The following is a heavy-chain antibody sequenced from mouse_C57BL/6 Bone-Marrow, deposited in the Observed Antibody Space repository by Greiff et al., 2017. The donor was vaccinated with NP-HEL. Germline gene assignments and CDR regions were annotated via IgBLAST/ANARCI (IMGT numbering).Heavy chain of an antibody. Sequence: EVKLVESGGGLVKPGGSLKLSCAASGFTFSDYGMHWVRQAPEKGLEWVAYISSGSSTIYYADTVKGRFTISRDNAKKTLFLQMTSLRSEDTAMYYCARDTTVVAPFAYWGQGTLVTVSA. D-gene: IGHD1-1*01. CDR3: ARDTTVVAPFAY. J-gene: IGHJ3*01. CDR2: ISSGSSTI. CDR1: GFTFSDYG. V-gene: IGHV5-17*01.